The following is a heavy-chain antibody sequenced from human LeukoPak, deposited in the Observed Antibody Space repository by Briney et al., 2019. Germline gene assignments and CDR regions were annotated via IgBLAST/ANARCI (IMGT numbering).Heavy chain of an antibody. CDR3: ARVGARLRWQTSPYYFDY. CDR2: IYTSGST. Sequence: SETLSLTCTVSGGSISSYYWSWIRQPAGKGLEWIGRIYTSGSTNYNPSLKSRVTMSVDTSKNQFSLKLSSVTAADTAVYYCARVGARLRWQTSPYYFDYWGQGTLVTVSS. D-gene: IGHD5-24*01. J-gene: IGHJ4*02. CDR1: GGSISSYY. V-gene: IGHV4-4*07.